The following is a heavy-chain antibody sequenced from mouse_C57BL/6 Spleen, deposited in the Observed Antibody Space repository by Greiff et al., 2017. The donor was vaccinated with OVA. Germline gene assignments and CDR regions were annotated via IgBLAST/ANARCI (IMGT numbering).Heavy chain of an antibody. CDR1: GYTFTDYE. V-gene: IGHV1-15*01. J-gene: IGHJ2*01. CDR3: TSLDGYYNY. Sequence: VKLQESGAELVRPGASVTLSCKASGYTFTDYEMHWVKQTPVHGLEWIGAIDPETGGTAYNQKFKGKAILTADKSSSTAYMELRSLTSEDSAVYYCTSLDGYYNYWGQGTTLTVSS. CDR2: IDPETGGT. D-gene: IGHD2-3*01.